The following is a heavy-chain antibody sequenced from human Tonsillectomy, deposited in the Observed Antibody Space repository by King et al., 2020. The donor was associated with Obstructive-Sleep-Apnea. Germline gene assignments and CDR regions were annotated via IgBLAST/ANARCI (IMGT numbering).Heavy chain of an antibody. CDR1: GYSFTSYW. Sequence: VQLVESGAEVKKPGGSLKISCKGSGYSFTSYWIGWVRQMPGKGLEGMGIIYPGDSYSRYSPSFQGQVTISADKSIRAAYLQWSSLKASDTAMYYCARPYYSSSWYYFDYWGQGTLVTVSS. J-gene: IGHJ4*02. V-gene: IGHV5-51*01. D-gene: IGHD6-13*01. CDR3: ARPYYSSSWYYFDY. CDR2: IYPGDSYS.